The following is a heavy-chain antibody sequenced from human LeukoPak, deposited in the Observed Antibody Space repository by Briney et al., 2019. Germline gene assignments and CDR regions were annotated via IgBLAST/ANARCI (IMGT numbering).Heavy chain of an antibody. CDR3: ARSDRVFNYYGSGSYPAPPDY. CDR1: GGSFSGYY. J-gene: IGHJ4*02. D-gene: IGHD3-10*01. V-gene: IGHV4-34*01. CDR2: INHSGST. Sequence: SETLSLTCAVYGGSFSGYYWSWTRQPPGKGLEWIGEINHSGSTNYNPSLKSRVTISVDTSKNQFSLKLSSVTAADTAVYYCARSDRVFNYYGSGSYPAPPDYWGQGTVVTVSS.